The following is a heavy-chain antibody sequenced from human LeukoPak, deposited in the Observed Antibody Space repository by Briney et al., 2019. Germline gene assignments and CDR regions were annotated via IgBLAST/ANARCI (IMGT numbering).Heavy chain of an antibody. CDR3: AKDRGSMVVAAASL. CDR1: GFTFDDFA. J-gene: IGHJ3*01. Sequence: GGSLRLSCAASGFTFDDFAMHWVRQAPGKVLEWVPSISWNSGSIAYADSVKGRFTISRDNAKKSLYLQMNSLKAEDTALYYCAKDRGSMVVAAASLWGQGTMVIVSS. CDR2: ISWNSGSI. V-gene: IGHV3-9*01. D-gene: IGHD2-15*01.